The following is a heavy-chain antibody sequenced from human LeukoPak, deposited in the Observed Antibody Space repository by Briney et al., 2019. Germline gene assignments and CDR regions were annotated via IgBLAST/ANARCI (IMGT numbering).Heavy chain of an antibody. CDR3: ARRGYDFWSGYYTLDY. J-gene: IGHJ4*02. Sequence: ASVKVSCKASGYTFTSYGISWVRQAPGQGLEWMGWISAYNGNTNYAQKLQGRVTMTTDTSTSTAYMGLRSLRSDDTAVYYCARRGYDFWSGYYTLDYWGQGTLVTVSS. V-gene: IGHV1-18*01. CDR1: GYTFTSYG. D-gene: IGHD3-3*01. CDR2: ISAYNGNT.